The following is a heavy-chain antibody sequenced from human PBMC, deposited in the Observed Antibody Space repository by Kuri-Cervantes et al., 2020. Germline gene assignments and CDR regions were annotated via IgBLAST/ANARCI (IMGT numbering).Heavy chain of an antibody. Sequence: GESLKISCAASGFTFSSYWMSWVRQAPGKGLEWVANIKQDGSEKYYVDSVKGRFTISRDNAKNSLYLQMNSLRAEDTAVYYCARVGYSYATYGMDVWGQGTTVTVSS. CDR3: ARVGYSYATYGMDV. V-gene: IGHV3-7*03. D-gene: IGHD5-18*01. J-gene: IGHJ6*02. CDR1: GFTFSSYW. CDR2: IKQDGSEK.